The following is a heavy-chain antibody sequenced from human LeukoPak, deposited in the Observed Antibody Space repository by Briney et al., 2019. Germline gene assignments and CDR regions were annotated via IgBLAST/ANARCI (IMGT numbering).Heavy chain of an antibody. CDR2: ISSSSSYI. CDR1: GFTFSSYS. J-gene: IGHJ4*02. CDR3: ARGGYNDSSGLNFDY. Sequence: GGSLRLSCAASGFTFSSYSMNWVRQAPGKGLEWVSSISSSSSYIYYADSVKGRFTISRDNAKNSLYLQMNSLRAEDTAVYYCARGGYNDSSGLNFDYWGQGTLVTVSS. D-gene: IGHD3-22*01. V-gene: IGHV3-21*01.